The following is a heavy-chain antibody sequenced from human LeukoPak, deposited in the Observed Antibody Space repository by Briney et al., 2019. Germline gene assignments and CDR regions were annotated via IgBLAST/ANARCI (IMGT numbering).Heavy chain of an antibody. CDR1: GFTFSSYE. J-gene: IGHJ6*03. CDR2: ISSSGNTI. V-gene: IGHV3-48*03. CDR3: ARDEEYCTSTSCYGDYYYYMDV. D-gene: IGHD2-2*01. Sequence: GGSLRLSCAASGFTFSSYEMNWVRQAPGKGLEWVSYISSSGNTIYYADSVKGRFTISRDNAKNSLYLQINSLRAEDTAVYYCARDEEYCTSTSCYGDYYYYMDVWGKGTTVTVSS.